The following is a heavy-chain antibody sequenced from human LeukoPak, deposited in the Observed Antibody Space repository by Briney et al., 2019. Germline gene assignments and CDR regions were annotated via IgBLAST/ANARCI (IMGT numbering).Heavy chain of an antibody. J-gene: IGHJ6*02. D-gene: IGHD3-3*01. V-gene: IGHV3-66*01. CDR3: ATTPRREADFWSGYYKDYYGMDV. CDR1: GFTVSSNY. CDR2: IYSGGST. Sequence: GGSLRLSCAASGFTVSSNYMSWVRQAPGKGLEWVSVIYSGGSTYYADSVKGRFTISRDNSKNTLYLQMNSLRAEDTAVYYCATTPRREADFWSGYYKDYYGMDVWGQGTTVTVSS.